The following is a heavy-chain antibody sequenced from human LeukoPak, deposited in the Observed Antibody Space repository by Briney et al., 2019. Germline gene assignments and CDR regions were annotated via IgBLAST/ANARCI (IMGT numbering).Heavy chain of an antibody. D-gene: IGHD3-22*01. Sequence: QAGGSLRLSCAASGFPFSSYSMNWVRQAPGKGLEWVSYISSSSSTIYYADSVKGRFTISRDNAKNSLYLQMNSLRAEDTAVYYCARDYYYDSSGYYHGIFDYWGQGTLVTVSS. V-gene: IGHV3-48*01. J-gene: IGHJ4*02. CDR1: GFPFSSYS. CDR3: ARDYYYDSSGYYHGIFDY. CDR2: ISSSSSTI.